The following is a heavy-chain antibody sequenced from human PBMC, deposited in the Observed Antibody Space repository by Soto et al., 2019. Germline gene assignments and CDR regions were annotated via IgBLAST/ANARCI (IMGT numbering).Heavy chain of an antibody. CDR1: GFTFSSYG. D-gene: IGHD3-9*01. Sequence: GGSLRLSCAASGFTFSSYGMHWVRQAPGKGLEWVAVIWYDGSNKYYADSVKGRFTISRDNSKNTLYLQMNSLRAEDTAVYYCTPTKVLRYFAWLPRYGMDGWGKGSTVTVAS. J-gene: IGHJ6*04. CDR2: IWYDGSNK. CDR3: TPTKVLRYFAWLPRYGMDG. V-gene: IGHV3-33*01.